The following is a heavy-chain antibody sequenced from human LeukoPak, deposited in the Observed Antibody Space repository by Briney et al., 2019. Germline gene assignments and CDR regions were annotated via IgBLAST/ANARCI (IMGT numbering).Heavy chain of an antibody. Sequence: ASVKVSCMASGYTFTGYYMHWVRQAPGQGLEWMGWINPNSGGTNYAQKFQGRVTMTRDTSISTAYMELSRLRSDDTAVYYCARDLYGGNSLYYYYYGMDVWGQGTTVTVSS. V-gene: IGHV1-2*02. D-gene: IGHD4-23*01. CDR1: GYTFTGYY. J-gene: IGHJ6*02. CDR2: INPNSGGT. CDR3: ARDLYGGNSLYYYYYGMDV.